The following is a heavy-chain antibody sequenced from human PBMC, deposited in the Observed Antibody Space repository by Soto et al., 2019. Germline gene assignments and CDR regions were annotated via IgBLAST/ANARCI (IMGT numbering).Heavy chain of an antibody. CDR3: ARLYDSSGSHT. CDR1: GGSISSSSYY. Sequence: SETLSLTCTVSGGSISSSSYYWGWIRQPPGKGLEWIGSIYYSGSTYYNPSLKSRVTISVDTSKNQFSLKLSSVTAADTAVYYCARLYDSSGSHTWGQGTLVTVSS. J-gene: IGHJ4*02. CDR2: IYYSGST. V-gene: IGHV4-39*01. D-gene: IGHD3-22*01.